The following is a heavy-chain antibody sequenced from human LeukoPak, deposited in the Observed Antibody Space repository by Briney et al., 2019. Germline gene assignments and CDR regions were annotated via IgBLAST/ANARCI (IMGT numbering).Heavy chain of an antibody. V-gene: IGHV3-23*01. CDR2: ISGSGGST. J-gene: IGHJ5*02. D-gene: IGHD3-9*01. Sequence: GGSLRLSCAASGFTFSSYAMSWVRQAPGEGLEWVSAISGSGGSTYYADSVKGRFTISRDNAKTSLNLQVNSLRAEDTAVYYCARVRDILTGYFDPWGQGTLVTVSS. CDR3: ARVRDILTGYFDP. CDR1: GFTFSSYA.